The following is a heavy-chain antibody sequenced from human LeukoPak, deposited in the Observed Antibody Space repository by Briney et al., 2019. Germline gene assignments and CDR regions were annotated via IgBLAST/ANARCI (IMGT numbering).Heavy chain of an antibody. V-gene: IGHV3-7*01. CDR3: ASVYSSSWYEDI. D-gene: IGHD6-13*01. Sequence: GGSLRLSCAASGFTFSAYWMTWVRQAPGKGLECVANINQDGSEKFYVDSVKGRFTISRDNAMNSLYLQMNSLRAEDTAVYYCASVYSSSWYEDIWGQGTMVTVSS. CDR1: GFTFSAYW. J-gene: IGHJ3*02. CDR2: INQDGSEK.